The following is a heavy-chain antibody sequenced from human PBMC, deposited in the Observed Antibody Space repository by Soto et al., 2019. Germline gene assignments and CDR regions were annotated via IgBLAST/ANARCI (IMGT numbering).Heavy chain of an antibody. CDR2: ISSTSSFR. V-gene: IGHV3-21*01. CDR3: ARGAPGRDGYNLDFQH. CDR1: GFTFSTYA. J-gene: IGHJ1*01. D-gene: IGHD5-12*01. Sequence: PGGSLRLSCAASGFTFSTYAMNWVRQAPGKGLEWVSSISSTSSFRYYADSVKGRFTISRDNAKNSLYLQMNGLRAQDTAVYYCARGAPGRDGYNLDFQHWGQGTLVTVSS.